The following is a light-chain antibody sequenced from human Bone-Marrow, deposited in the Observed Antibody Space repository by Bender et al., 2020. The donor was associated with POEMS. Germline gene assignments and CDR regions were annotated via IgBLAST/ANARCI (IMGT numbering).Light chain of an antibody. V-gene: IGLV2-14*02. CDR3: SSYASGYTYV. CDR1: SSDVGSYKL. CDR2: EGS. J-gene: IGLJ1*01. Sequence: QSALTQPASVSGSPGQSITISCTGTSSDVGSYKLVSWYQQHPGKAPKLIIYEGSKRPSGISNRFSGSKSGNTASLTISGLQAEDEADYYCSSYASGYTYVFGTGTKVTVL.